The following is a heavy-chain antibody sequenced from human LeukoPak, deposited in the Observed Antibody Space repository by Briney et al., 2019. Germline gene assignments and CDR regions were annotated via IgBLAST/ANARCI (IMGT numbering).Heavy chain of an antibody. CDR3: ASLEKGITMVRGIRV. V-gene: IGHV4-59*08. Sequence: SETLSLTCAVYGGSFSGYYWSWIRQPPGKGLEWIGYIYYSGSTNYNPSLKSRVTISVDTSKNQFSLKLSSVTAADTAVYYCASLEKGITMVRGIRVWGQGTLVTVSS. CDR1: GGSFSGYY. D-gene: IGHD3-10*01. J-gene: IGHJ4*02. CDR2: IYYSGST.